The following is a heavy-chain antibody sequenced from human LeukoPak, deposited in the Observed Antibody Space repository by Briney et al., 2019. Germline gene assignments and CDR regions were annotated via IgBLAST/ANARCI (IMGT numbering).Heavy chain of an antibody. D-gene: IGHD6-19*01. CDR2: IYYSGST. V-gene: IGHV4-39*07. J-gene: IGHJ5*02. CDR3: AKVVSGWFDP. Sequence: SETLSLTYTVSGGSINSTSNYWGWIRQPPGKGLEWIGSIYYSGSTSYNPSLKSRVTVSVDTSKNQFFLKMTSVTAADTAVYYCAKVVSGWFDPWGQGTLVTVSS. CDR1: GGSINSTSNY.